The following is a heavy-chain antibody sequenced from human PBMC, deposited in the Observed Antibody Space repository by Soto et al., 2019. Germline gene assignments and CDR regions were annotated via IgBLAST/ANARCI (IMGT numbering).Heavy chain of an antibody. CDR2: INPSGGST. CDR1: GYTFTSYY. V-gene: IGHV1-46*01. D-gene: IGHD3-10*01. J-gene: IGHJ6*02. CDR3: ARDLSQLLWFGELLPHYYYYGMDV. Sequence: ASVKVSCKASGYTFTSYYMHWVRQAPGQGLEWMGIINPSGGSTSYAQKFQGRVTMTRDTSTSTVYMELSSLRSEDTAVYYCARDLSQLLWFGELLPHYYYYGMDVWDQGTTVTVSS.